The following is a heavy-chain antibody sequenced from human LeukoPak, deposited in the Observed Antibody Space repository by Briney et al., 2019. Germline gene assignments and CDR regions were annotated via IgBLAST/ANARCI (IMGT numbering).Heavy chain of an antibody. Sequence: GGSLRLSCAASGFTLSSYDMSWVRQAPGKGLEWVSGISGSGGSTYYADSVKGRFTISRDNSKNTVYLQMNSLRAEDTAVYYCAKDPGVVRLSYWGQGTLVTVSS. J-gene: IGHJ4*02. CDR1: GFTLSSYD. D-gene: IGHD2-8*01. V-gene: IGHV3-23*01. CDR3: AKDPGVVRLSY. CDR2: ISGSGGST.